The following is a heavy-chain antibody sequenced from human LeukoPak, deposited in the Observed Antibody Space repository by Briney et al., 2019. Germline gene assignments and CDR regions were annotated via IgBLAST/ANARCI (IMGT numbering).Heavy chain of an antibody. CDR1: GGSISSSSYY. V-gene: IGHV3-11*04. D-gene: IGHD2-21*02. J-gene: IGHJ4*02. CDR2: ISSTGSVI. CDR3: ASQPYSGDDCYLDY. Sequence: LSLTCTVSGGSISSSSYYWGWIRQPPGKGLEWVSYISSTGSVIYYADSLKGRFTISRDNAKNSLYLQINSLRAEDTAVYYCASQPYSGDDCYLDYWGQGTLVTVSS.